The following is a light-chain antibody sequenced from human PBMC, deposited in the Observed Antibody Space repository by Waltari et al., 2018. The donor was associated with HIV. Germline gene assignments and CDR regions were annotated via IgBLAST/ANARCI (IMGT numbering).Light chain of an antibody. CDR3: GTWDNSLGAAV. CDR2: DNN. CDR1: SSNIGNNY. V-gene: IGLV1-51*01. Sequence: QSVLTQPPSVSAAPGQKVTISCSGSSSNIGNNYVSWYQQLPGTAPKLLIYDNNKRPSVIPDRYAASKSGTSATLGITGLQTGDEAVYYCGTWDNSLGAAVFGGGTQLTVL. J-gene: IGLJ7*01.